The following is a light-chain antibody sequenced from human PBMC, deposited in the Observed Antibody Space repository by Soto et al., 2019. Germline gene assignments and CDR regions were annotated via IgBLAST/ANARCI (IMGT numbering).Light chain of an antibody. Sequence: EIVMTQSPATLYVSPGERATLSCRASQSVSSNLAWYQQKPGQAPRLLIYGASIRATGIPARFSGSGSGTEFTLTISSLPSEDFAVYYCQQYNNWPTLTFGGGTKVEIK. V-gene: IGKV3D-15*01. CDR3: QQYNNWPTLT. CDR2: GAS. J-gene: IGKJ4*01. CDR1: QSVSSN.